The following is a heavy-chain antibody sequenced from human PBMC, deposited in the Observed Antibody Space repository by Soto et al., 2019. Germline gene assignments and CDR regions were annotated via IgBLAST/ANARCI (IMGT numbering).Heavy chain of an antibody. Sequence: GASVKVSWKASGGTFSSYGLSWVRQAPGQGLEWMGEIIPIVGTANYAQKFQGRVTTTADKSTTTASMELSSLKYHDTAVYYCARQGPCSRASCLKWFDPWG. CDR1: GGTFSSYG. V-gene: IGHV1-69*06. CDR3: ARQGPCSRASCLKWFDP. J-gene: IGHJ5*02. CDR2: IIPIVGTA. D-gene: IGHD2-2*01.